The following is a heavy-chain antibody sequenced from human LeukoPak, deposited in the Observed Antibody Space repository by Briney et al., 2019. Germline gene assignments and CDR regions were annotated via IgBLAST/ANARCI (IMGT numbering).Heavy chain of an antibody. Sequence: ASVKVSCKASGYMFTGYYMHWVRQAPGQGLEWMGWINPNSGGTNYAQKFQGRVTMTRDTSISTAYMELSRLRSDDTAVYYCARVGSTTSYYDNSGLDAFDVWGQGTIITVSS. CDR3: ARVGSTTSYYDNSGLDAFDV. V-gene: IGHV1-2*02. CDR1: GYMFTGYY. CDR2: INPNSGGT. D-gene: IGHD3-22*01. J-gene: IGHJ3*01.